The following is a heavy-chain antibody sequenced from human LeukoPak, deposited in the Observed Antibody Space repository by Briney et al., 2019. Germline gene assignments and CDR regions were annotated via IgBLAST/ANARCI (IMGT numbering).Heavy chain of an antibody. CDR3: ARDAGGGQQRDGWFDP. D-gene: IGHD2-8*02. V-gene: IGHV4-59*01. J-gene: IGHJ5*02. CDR1: GGSISSYY. CDR2: IYYSGST. Sequence: SETLSLTCTVSGGSISSYYWSWIRQPPGKGLEWIGYIYYSGSTNYNPSLKSRVTISVDTSKNQFSLKLSSVAAADTAVYYCARDAGGGQQRDGWFDPWGQGTLVTVSS.